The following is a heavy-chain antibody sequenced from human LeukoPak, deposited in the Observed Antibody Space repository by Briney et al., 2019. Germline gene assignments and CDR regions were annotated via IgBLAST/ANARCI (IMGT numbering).Heavy chain of an antibody. CDR1: GYTFTSYG. V-gene: IGHV1-18*01. J-gene: IGHJ6*02. D-gene: IGHD2-2*01. Sequence: GASVKVSCKASGYTFTSYGISWVRQAPGQGLEWMGWISAYNGNTNYAQKLQGRVTMTTDTSTGTAYMELRSLRSDDTAVYYCARERVAVVVVPAAIRFGYYYYGMDVWGQGTTVTVSS. CDR3: ARERVAVVVVPAAIRFGYYYYGMDV. CDR2: ISAYNGNT.